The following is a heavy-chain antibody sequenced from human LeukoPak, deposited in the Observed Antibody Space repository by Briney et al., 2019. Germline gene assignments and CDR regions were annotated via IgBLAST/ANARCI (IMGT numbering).Heavy chain of an antibody. J-gene: IGHJ4*02. CDR1: GYMFTNYY. Sequence: ASVKVSCKASGYMFTNYYIHWVRQAPGQGLEWMGLINSSGGTTSYAQRFQGRVTMTRDTSTSTVYMELSSLRSEDTAVYYCVREGLTISGVVILGDYWGQGTLVTVSS. CDR3: VREGLTISGVVILGDY. CDR2: INSSGGTT. D-gene: IGHD3-3*02. V-gene: IGHV1-46*01.